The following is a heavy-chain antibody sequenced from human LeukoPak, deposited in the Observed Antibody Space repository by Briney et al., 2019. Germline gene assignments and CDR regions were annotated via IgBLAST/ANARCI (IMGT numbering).Heavy chain of an antibody. V-gene: IGHV1-2*02. J-gene: IGHJ1*01. Sequence: GAPVKVSCKASGYTFTGYYMHWVRQAPGQGLEWMGWINPNSGGTNYAQKFQDRVTMTRDTSISTAYMELSRLRSDDTAVYYCARGLGGATPYFQHWGQGTLVTVSS. CDR3: ARGLGGATPYFQH. D-gene: IGHD1-26*01. CDR1: GYTFTGYY. CDR2: INPNSGGT.